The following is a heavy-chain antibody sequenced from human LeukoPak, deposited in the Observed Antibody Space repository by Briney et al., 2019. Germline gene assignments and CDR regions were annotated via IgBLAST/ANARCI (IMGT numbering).Heavy chain of an antibody. D-gene: IGHD6-25*01. CDR2: ICADGTVR. Sequence: GGSLRLSCAASGFTFDDYAMHWARQAPGEGLVWVSRICADGTVRDYADSVRGRFTVSRDNAKSTVYLQMDSLKVEDTAVYYCIRDIRAADFWGQGTLVTVST. CDR1: GFTFDDYA. V-gene: IGHV3-74*01. J-gene: IGHJ4*02. CDR3: IRDIRAADF.